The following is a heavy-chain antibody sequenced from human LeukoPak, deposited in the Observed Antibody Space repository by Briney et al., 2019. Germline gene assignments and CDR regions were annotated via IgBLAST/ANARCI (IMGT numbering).Heavy chain of an antibody. CDR1: GGTFSSYA. CDR2: IIPIFGTA. CDR3: ARGHTAMVTGYYYYMDV. D-gene: IGHD5-18*01. V-gene: IGHV1-69*06. Sequence: GASVKVSCKASGGTFSSYAISWVRQAPGQGLEWMGGIIPIFGTANYAQKFQGRVTITADKSTSTAYMELSSLRSEDTAVYYCARGHTAMVTGYYYYMDVWGKGTTVTVSS. J-gene: IGHJ6*03.